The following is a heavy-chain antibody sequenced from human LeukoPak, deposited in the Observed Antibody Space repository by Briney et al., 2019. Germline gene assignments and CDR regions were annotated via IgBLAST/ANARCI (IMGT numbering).Heavy chain of an antibody. CDR1: GFTVSSNY. Sequence: GGSLRLSCAASGFTVSSNYMSWVRQAPGEGLEWVSVIYSGGGTYYADSVKGRFTISRHNSKNTLYLQMNSLRAEDTAVYYCARFRGGSTVTTGAFDYWGQGTLVTVSS. D-gene: IGHD4-17*01. CDR2: IYSGGGT. J-gene: IGHJ4*02. CDR3: ARFRGGSTVTTGAFDY. V-gene: IGHV3-53*04.